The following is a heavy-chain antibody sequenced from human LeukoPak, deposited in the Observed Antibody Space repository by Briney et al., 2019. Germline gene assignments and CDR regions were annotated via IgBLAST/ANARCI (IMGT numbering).Heavy chain of an antibody. V-gene: IGHV3-66*01. J-gene: IGHJ6*03. CDR3: ARDPAGGYDFWSGYSGYYMDV. D-gene: IGHD3-3*01. CDR1: GFTVSSNY. CDR2: IYSGGSI. Sequence: GGSLRLSCAASGFTVSSNYMSWVRQAPGKGLEWVSVIYSGGSIYYADSVKGRFTISRDNSKNTLYLQMNSLRAEDTAVYYCARDPAGGYDFWSGYSGYYMDVWGKGTTVTVSS.